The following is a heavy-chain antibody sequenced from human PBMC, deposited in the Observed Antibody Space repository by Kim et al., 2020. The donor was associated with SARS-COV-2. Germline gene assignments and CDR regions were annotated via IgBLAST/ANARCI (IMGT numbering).Heavy chain of an antibody. D-gene: IGHD3-10*01. CDR1: GYTFTNYI. CDR2: INTNTGTP. CDR3: AREVTTLRGPF. Sequence: ASVKVSCKASGYTFTNYIMNWVRQAPGQGLEWMGWINTNTGTPTYAQEFTGRFVFSFDTSVNTAYMRISSLTAEDTAVSFCAREVTTLRGPFWGQGTLVTVSS. V-gene: IGHV7-4-1*02. J-gene: IGHJ4*02.